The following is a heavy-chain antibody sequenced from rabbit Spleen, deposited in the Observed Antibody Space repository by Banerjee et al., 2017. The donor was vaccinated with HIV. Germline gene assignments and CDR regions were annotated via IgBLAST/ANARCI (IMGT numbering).Heavy chain of an antibody. CDR3: ARDAAGREDFNL. J-gene: IGHJ4*01. D-gene: IGHD4-2*01. CDR2: IDPIFGRT. Sequence: QSLEESGGGLVKPGASLTLTCKASGFSFNSGYDMSWVRQAPGKGLEWIGYIDPIFGRTYYASWVDGRFTISSHNAQNTLYLQLNSLTAADTATYFCARDAAGREDFNLWGQGTLVTVS. CDR1: GFSFNSGYD. V-gene: IGHV1S40*01.